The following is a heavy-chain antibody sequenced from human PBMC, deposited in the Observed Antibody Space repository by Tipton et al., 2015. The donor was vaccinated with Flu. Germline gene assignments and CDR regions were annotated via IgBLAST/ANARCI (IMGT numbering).Heavy chain of an antibody. V-gene: IGHV5-51*01. D-gene: IGHD5-12*01. J-gene: IGHJ4*02. Sequence: QLVQSGAEVRKPGESLMISCKGSGYKFTTYWIVWVRQMPGKGLEWMGVIYPGDSDTRYGPSFQGQVTISADKSIKTAYLQWSSLKASDTAIYYCARHAVDSCYDYLDFWGQGTLVTVSS. CDR2: IYPGDSDT. CDR3: ARHAVDSCYDYLDF. CDR1: GYKFTTYW.